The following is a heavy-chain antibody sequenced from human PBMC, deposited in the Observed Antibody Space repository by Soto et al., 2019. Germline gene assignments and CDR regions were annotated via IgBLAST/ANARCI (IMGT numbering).Heavy chain of an antibody. D-gene: IGHD1-1*01. CDR3: ARDLWVEPELYYCGMEV. Sequence: PSETLYLTCTVSVDSLSSADYYLRWIRQTPGKGLEWIGHIFYSCTTYYNPSLKSRLTISVDTSKNHSSLRLTSVTAADTAVYYCARDLWVEPELYYCGMEVWGQGTTVTVSS. J-gene: IGHJ6*02. CDR1: VDSLSSADYY. CDR2: IFYSCTT. V-gene: IGHV4-30-4*01.